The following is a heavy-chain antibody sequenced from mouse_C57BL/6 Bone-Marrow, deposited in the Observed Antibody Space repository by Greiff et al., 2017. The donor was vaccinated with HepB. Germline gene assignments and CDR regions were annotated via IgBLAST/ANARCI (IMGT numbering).Heavy chain of an antibody. D-gene: IGHD2-1*01. J-gene: IGHJ4*01. CDR3: TRERGNYGGDYAMDC. CDR2: IYPGNSDT. Sequence: EVKLQESGTVLARPGASVKMSCKTSGYTFTSYWMHWVKQRPGQGLEWIGAIYPGNSDTSYNQKFKGKAKLTAVTSASTAYMELSSLTNEDAAVYYCTRERGNYGGDYAMDCWGQGTSVTVSS. V-gene: IGHV1-5*01. CDR1: GYTFTSYW.